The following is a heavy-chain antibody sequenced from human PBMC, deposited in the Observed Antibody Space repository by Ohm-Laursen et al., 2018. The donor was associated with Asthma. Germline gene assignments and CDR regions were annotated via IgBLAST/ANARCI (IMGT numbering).Heavy chain of an antibody. Sequence: SLRLSCTASGYTFSRYSIHWVRQIPGKGLEWVASISTASTFIYYADSVWGQFTTSRDNARNSVYLQMNSLRAEDTALYYCARIGPEWELPGREYSLHHWGEGTLVTVSS. CDR2: ISTASTFI. V-gene: IGHV3-21*01. CDR3: ARIGPEWELPGREYSLHH. CDR1: GYTFSRYS. J-gene: IGHJ1*01. D-gene: IGHD1-26*01.